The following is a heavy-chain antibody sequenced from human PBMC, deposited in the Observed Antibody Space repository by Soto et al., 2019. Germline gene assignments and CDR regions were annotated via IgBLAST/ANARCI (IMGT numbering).Heavy chain of an antibody. J-gene: IGHJ6*03. CDR2: INHSGST. V-gene: IGHV4-34*01. CDR3: ARGHGDLPPHTHSYYMDV. Sequence: QVQLQQWGAGLLKPSETLSLTRAVYGGSFSGYYWSWIRQPPGKGLEWIGEINHSGSTNYNPSLKSRVTISVDTSKNQFSLKLSSVTAADTAVYYCARGHGDLPPHTHSYYMDVWGKGTTVTVSS. CDR1: GGSFSGYY. D-gene: IGHD4-17*01.